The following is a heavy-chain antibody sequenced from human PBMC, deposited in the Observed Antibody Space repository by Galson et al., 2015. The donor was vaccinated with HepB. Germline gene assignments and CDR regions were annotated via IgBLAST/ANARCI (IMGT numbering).Heavy chain of an antibody. CDR2: ISPILGIP. Sequence: SVKVSCKASGDSFSIYAMGWVRQAPGQGLEWMGGISPILGIPNYAQKFQDRVTITADKSTGTAFMELSSLRSEDTAVYYCARADDFWSGYRDAGTSRWFDSWGQGTLVIVSS. D-gene: IGHD3-3*01. CDR1: GDSFSIYA. J-gene: IGHJ5*01. V-gene: IGHV1-69*10. CDR3: ARADDFWSGYRDAGTSRWFDS.